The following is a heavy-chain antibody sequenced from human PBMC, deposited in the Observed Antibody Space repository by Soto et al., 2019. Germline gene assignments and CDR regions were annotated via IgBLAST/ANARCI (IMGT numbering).Heavy chain of an antibody. J-gene: IGHJ4*02. D-gene: IGHD6-19*01. CDR3: AKGFSSGWYVDY. V-gene: IGHV4-61*08. CDR2: ILSGGGT. CDR1: GCSVSSDAYY. Sequence: KPXETLSLSCSVAGCSVSSDAYYWSWIRQPPGKTLEWIGFILSGGGTSTNPSLRSRLSISVDTSRNQFSLRLTSVTASDTGVYFCAKGFSSGWYVDYWGRGSLVTVSS.